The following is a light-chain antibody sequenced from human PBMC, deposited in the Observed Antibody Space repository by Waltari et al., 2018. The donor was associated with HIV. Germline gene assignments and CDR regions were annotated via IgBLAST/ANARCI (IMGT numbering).Light chain of an antibody. V-gene: IGLV1-47*01. J-gene: IGLJ3*02. Sequence: QSALTQPPSTSGTPGQTVTIPCSGSSSNIGDNYVSWYQQLPGTAPKLLLLRHRPRPPGVRDRFSGSKAGTSASLAINDLRAEDGAGYHCAAWDDSLSGWVFGGGTNLTVL. CDR1: SSNIGDNY. CDR3: AAWDDSLSGWV. CDR2: RHR.